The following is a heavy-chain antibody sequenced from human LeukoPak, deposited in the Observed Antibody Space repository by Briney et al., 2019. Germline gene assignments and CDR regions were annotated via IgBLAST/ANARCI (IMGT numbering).Heavy chain of an antibody. J-gene: IGHJ4*02. CDR1: GFTFSSYS. D-gene: IGHD6-19*01. CDR2: ISSSSSTI. Sequence: GGSLRLSCAASGFTFSSYSMNWVRQAPGKGLEWVSYISSSSSTIYYADSVKGRFTISRDNAKNSLYLQMNSLRAEDTAAYYCARDAFYSSGWYARNYFDYWGQGTLVTVSS. V-gene: IGHV3-48*01. CDR3: ARDAFYSSGWYARNYFDY.